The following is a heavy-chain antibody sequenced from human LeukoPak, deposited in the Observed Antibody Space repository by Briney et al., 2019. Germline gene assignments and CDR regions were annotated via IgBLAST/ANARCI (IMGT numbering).Heavy chain of an antibody. CDR3: ARDFGGSYVQDY. CDR2: INAGNGNT. J-gene: IGHJ4*02. Sequence: GASVKVSCKASGYTFTSYAMHWVRQAPGQRLEWMGWINAGNGNTKYSQKFQGRVTITRDTSASTAYMELSSLRSEDTAVYYCARDFGGSYVQDYWGQGTLVTVSS. CDR1: GYTFTSYA. V-gene: IGHV1-3*01. D-gene: IGHD1-26*01.